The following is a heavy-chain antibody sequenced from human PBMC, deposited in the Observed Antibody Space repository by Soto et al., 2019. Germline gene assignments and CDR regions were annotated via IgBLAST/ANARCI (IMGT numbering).Heavy chain of an antibody. Sequence: PSETLSLTCAVSGGSISSSNWWSWVRQPPGKGPEWIGEINHRGSANYNPSLKSRVTISVDISKSQFSLRLTSVTAADTAVYYCARYNAASGTYYFDFWGQGALVTVSS. J-gene: IGHJ4*02. CDR1: GGSISSSNW. V-gene: IGHV4-4*02. CDR3: ARYNAASGTYYFDF. D-gene: IGHD6-13*01. CDR2: INHRGSA.